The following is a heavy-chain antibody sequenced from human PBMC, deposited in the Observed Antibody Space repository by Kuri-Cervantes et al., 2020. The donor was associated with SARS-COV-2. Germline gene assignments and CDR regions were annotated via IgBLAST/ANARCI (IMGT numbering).Heavy chain of an antibody. CDR3: AKVYVDIVVVPAAKYFQH. Sequence: GESLKISCAASGFTFSSYWMHWVRQAPGKGLVWVSRINSDGSSTSYADSVKGRFTISRDNAKNTLYLQMNSLRAEDTAVYYCAKVYVDIVVVPAAKYFQHWGQGTLVTVSS. V-gene: IGHV3-74*01. D-gene: IGHD2-2*03. CDR2: INSDGSST. CDR1: GFTFSSYW. J-gene: IGHJ1*01.